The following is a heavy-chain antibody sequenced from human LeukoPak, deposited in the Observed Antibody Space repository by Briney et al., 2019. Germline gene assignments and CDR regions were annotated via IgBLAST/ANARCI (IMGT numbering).Heavy chain of an antibody. J-gene: IGHJ4*02. Sequence: GGSLRLSCAASGFTVSSNYMSWVRQAPGKGLEWVSVIYSGGRTYYADSVKGRFTISRDNSKNTLYLQMNSLRAEDTAVYYCARDNYGSFDYWGQGTLVTVSS. D-gene: IGHD4-11*01. CDR1: GFTVSSNY. CDR2: IYSGGRT. CDR3: ARDNYGSFDY. V-gene: IGHV3-53*01.